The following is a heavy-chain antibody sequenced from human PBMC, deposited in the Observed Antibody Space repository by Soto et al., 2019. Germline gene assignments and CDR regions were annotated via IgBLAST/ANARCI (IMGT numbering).Heavy chain of an antibody. Sequence: EVQLLESGGGLVQPGGSLRLSCAASGFTFSSYAMRWVRQAPGKGLEWVSAISGSGGSTYYADSVKGRFTISRDKSKSTLYLQMNSLRAEDTAVYYCARRGSGSSYDYWGQGTLVTVSS. CDR3: ARRGSGSSYDY. D-gene: IGHD1-26*01. CDR1: GFTFSSYA. CDR2: ISGSGGST. J-gene: IGHJ4*02. V-gene: IGHV3-23*01.